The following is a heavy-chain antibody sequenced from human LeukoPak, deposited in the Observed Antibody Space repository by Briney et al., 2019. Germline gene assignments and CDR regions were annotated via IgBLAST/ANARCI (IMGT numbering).Heavy chain of an antibody. CDR2: INPTTGAT. Sequence: ASVKVSCKASGYTFTGYFLHWVRQAPGQGLQWMGWINPTTGATNYAQNFQGMVTMTRDTSISTANMELSRLSSDDTAMYYCARGGPYTYGNFDYWGQGTLVTVSS. J-gene: IGHJ4*02. CDR1: GYTFTGYF. CDR3: ARGGPYTYGNFDY. D-gene: IGHD5-18*01. V-gene: IGHV1-2*02.